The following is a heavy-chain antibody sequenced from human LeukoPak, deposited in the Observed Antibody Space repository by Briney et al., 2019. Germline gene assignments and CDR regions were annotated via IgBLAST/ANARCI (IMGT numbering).Heavy chain of an antibody. V-gene: IGHV1-8*02. Sequence: ASVKVSCKASGGTFSSYAISWVRQAPGQGLEWMGRMNPNSGNTGYAQKFQGRVTMTRNTSISTAYMELSSLRSEDTAVYYCARHYSSSWNYYYYYMDVWGKGTTVTVSS. CDR2: MNPNSGNT. CDR3: ARHYSSSWNYYYYYMDV. D-gene: IGHD6-13*01. CDR1: GGTFSSYA. J-gene: IGHJ6*03.